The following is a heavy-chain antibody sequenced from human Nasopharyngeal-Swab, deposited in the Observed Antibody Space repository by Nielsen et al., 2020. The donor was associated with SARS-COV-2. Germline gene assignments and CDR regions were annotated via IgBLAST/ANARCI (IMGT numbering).Heavy chain of an antibody. V-gene: IGHV3-21*01. Sequence: GGSLRLSCAASGFTFSSYSMNWVRQAPGKGLEWVSSISSSSSYIYYADSVKGRFTISRDNAKNSLYLQMNSLRAEDTAVYYCARVLDGYNGFDHWGQGTLVTVSS. CDR1: GFTFSSYS. CDR3: ARVLDGYNGFDH. CDR2: ISSSSSYI. J-gene: IGHJ4*02. D-gene: IGHD5-24*01.